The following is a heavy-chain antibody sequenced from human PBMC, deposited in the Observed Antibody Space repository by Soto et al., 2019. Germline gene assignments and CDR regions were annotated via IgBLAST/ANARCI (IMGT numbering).Heavy chain of an antibody. CDR1: GGSFSGYY. D-gene: IGHD6-19*01. J-gene: IGHJ4*02. Sequence: PSETLSLTCAVYGGSFSGYYWSWIRKPPGKGLEWIGEINHSGSTNYNPSLKSRVTISVDTSKNQFSLRLSSVTAADTAVYYCARRMAGIAVTATFDYWGQGTLVTVS. CDR3: ARRMAGIAVTATFDY. V-gene: IGHV4-34*01. CDR2: INHSGST.